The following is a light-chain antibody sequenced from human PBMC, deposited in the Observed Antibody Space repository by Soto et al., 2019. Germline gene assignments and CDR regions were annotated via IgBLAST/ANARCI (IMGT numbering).Light chain of an antibody. CDR2: HVT. Sequence: SGLTHPASVSASPGQSITISCPGTSNDVGGYSYVSWYQQHPGDAPKLIIYHVTNRPSGISDRSSGTTSGTTDSLTISSIQAEDEADYYCSSYTSSTVYNFGTGSKVTGL. J-gene: IGLJ1*01. V-gene: IGLV2-14*03. CDR3: SSYTSSTVYN. CDR1: SNDVGGYSY.